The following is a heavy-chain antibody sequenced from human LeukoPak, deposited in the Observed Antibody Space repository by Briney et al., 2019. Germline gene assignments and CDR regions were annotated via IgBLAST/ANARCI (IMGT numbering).Heavy chain of an antibody. CDR3: AKETYCSGGSCYSHRAPNWFDP. CDR2: IRYDGSNK. V-gene: IGHV3-30*02. CDR1: GFTFSSYG. J-gene: IGHJ5*02. Sequence: GSLRLSCAASGFTFSSYGMHWVRQAPGKGLEWVAFIRYDGSNKYYADSVKGRFTISRDNSKNTLYLQMNSLRAEDTAVYYCAKETYCSGGSCYSHRAPNWFDPWGQGTLVTVSS. D-gene: IGHD2-15*01.